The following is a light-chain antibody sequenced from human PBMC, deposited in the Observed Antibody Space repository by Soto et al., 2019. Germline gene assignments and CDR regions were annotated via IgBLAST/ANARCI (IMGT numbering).Light chain of an antibody. CDR2: GAS. J-gene: IGKJ1*01. CDR1: QTVSSNF. Sequence: IVLTQSPGTLLLFPGERATLSCRASQTVSSNFLGWYQEKPGQGPRLLIYGASTRATGIPDRFSGSGSGTDFTLTISRLDPEDFAVYYCRQYGRSLGFAVGEGTKGDI. CDR3: RQYGRSLGFA. V-gene: IGKV3-20*01.